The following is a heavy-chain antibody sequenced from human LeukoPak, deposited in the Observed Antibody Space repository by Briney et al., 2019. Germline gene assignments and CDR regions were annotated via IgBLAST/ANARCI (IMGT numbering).Heavy chain of an antibody. Sequence: PSETLSLTCTVSGGSISSYYWSWIRQPPGKGLEWIGYIYYSGSTNYNPSLKSRVTISVDTSKNQFSLKLSSVTAADTAVYYCAREAAAGTIDYWGQGTLVTVSS. CDR1: GGSISSYY. J-gene: IGHJ4*02. CDR2: IYYSGST. D-gene: IGHD6-13*01. V-gene: IGHV4-59*01. CDR3: AREAAAGTIDY.